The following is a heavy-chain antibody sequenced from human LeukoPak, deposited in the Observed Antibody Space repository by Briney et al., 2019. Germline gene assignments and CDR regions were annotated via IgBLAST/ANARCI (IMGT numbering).Heavy chain of an antibody. V-gene: IGHV1-46*01. J-gene: IGHJ4*02. Sequence: ASVKVSCKASGYTFTSYDINWVRQATGQGLEWMGIINPSGGSTSCAQKFQGRVTMTRDTSTSTVYMELSSLRSEDTAVYYCARDGSYSGYDYLFDYWGQGTLVTVSS. CDR1: GYTFTSYD. D-gene: IGHD5-12*01. CDR3: ARDGSYSGYDYLFDY. CDR2: INPSGGST.